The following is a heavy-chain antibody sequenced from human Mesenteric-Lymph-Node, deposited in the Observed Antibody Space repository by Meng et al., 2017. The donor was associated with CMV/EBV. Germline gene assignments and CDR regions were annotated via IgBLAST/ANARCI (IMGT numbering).Heavy chain of an antibody. Sequence: SETLSLTCTVSGGSISSYYWSWIRQPPGKGLEWIGYIYYSGSTNYNPSLKSRVTISVDTSKNQFSLKLSSVTAADTAVYYCAREKKDFWSGFFDSWGQGTLVTVSS. CDR1: GGSISSYY. V-gene: IGHV4-59*01. J-gene: IGHJ4*02. D-gene: IGHD3-3*01. CDR3: AREKKDFWSGFFDS. CDR2: IYYSGST.